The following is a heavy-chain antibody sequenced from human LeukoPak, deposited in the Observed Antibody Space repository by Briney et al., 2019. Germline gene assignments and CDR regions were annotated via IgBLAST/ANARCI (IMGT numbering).Heavy chain of an antibody. CDR3: TTWTTVVIPENY. D-gene: IGHD4-23*01. CDR2: IKSKTDGGTT. J-gene: IGHJ4*02. V-gene: IGHV3-15*01. CDR1: GFTFSSYE. Sequence: PGGSLRLSCAASGFTFSSYEMNWVRQAPGKGLEWVGRIKSKTDGGTTDYAAPVKGRFTISRDDSKNTLYLQMNSLRTEDTAVYYCTTWTTVVIPENYWGQGTLVTVSS.